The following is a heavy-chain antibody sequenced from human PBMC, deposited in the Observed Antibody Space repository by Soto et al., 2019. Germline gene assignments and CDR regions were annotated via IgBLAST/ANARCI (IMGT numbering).Heavy chain of an antibody. CDR2: VYYRGRS. Sequence: SETLSLTCTVSGGSVTNSSYYWGWIRQSPGKGLEWIGSVYYRGRSYSKSSVKSRVTISVDTSKDRFSLSLNSVTASDTAVYFCVSQRTTVPTQAYFDYWGPGALVTVSS. J-gene: IGHJ4*02. V-gene: IGHV4-39*01. CDR1: GGSVTNSSYY. D-gene: IGHD4-17*01. CDR3: VSQRTTVPTQAYFDY.